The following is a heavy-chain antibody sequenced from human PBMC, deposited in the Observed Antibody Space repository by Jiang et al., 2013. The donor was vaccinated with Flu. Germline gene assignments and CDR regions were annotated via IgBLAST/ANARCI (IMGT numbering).Heavy chain of an antibody. Sequence: SGAEVKKPGSSVKVSCKASGGTFSNYAITWVRQAPGQGLEWVGGILPIFGTANFAQKFQGRVTITADVSTNTAYMDLSSLRSEDTAVYYCARAVRGQQVGDLEPWGQGTLVTVSS. J-gene: IGHJ5*02. V-gene: IGHV1-69*01. CDR3: ARAVRGQQVGDLEP. D-gene: IGHD6-13*01. CDR1: GGTFSNYA. CDR2: ILPIFGTA.